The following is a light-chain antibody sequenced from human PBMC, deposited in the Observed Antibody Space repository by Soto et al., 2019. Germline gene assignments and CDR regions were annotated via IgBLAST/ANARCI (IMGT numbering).Light chain of an antibody. V-gene: IGKV1-39*01. CDR1: QDISNY. J-gene: IGKJ3*01. Sequence: DIQMTQSPFSLSASVGDRVTLTCRASQDISNYLNWLQQKPGKAPKLLIYAASTLQSGVPSRFSGSESGTEFTLTISSLQPEDSVTYFCLQSYSFPFTFGPGTRVDIK. CDR2: AAS. CDR3: LQSYSFPFT.